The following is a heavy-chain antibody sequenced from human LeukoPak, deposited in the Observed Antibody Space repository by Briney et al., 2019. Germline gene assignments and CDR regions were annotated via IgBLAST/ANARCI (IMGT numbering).Heavy chain of an antibody. CDR1: GGSISSYY. Sequence: SETLSLTCTVSGGSISSYYWSWIRQPPGKGLEWIGYIYYSGSTNYNPSLKSRVTISVDTSKNQFSLKLSSVTAADTAAYYCARDRCSSTSCWAFDIWGQGTMVTVSS. D-gene: IGHD2-2*01. CDR3: ARDRCSSTSCWAFDI. J-gene: IGHJ3*02. V-gene: IGHV4-59*01. CDR2: IYYSGST.